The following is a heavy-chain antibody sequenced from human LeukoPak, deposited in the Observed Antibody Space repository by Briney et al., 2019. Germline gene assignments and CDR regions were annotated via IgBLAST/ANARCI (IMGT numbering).Heavy chain of an antibody. CDR3: ARGRLRYYYDSSGYYYGIRFDY. Sequence: PSETLPLTCAVYGGSFSGYYWSWIRQPPGKGLEWIGEINHSGSTNYNPSLKSRVTISVDSSKNQFSLKLSSVTAADTAVYYCARGRLRYYYDSSGYYYGIRFDYWGQGTLVTVSS. CDR2: INHSGST. CDR1: GGSFSGYY. D-gene: IGHD3-22*01. J-gene: IGHJ4*02. V-gene: IGHV4-34*01.